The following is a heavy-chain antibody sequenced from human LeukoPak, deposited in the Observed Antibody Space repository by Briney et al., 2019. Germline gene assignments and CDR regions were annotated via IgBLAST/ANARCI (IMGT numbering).Heavy chain of an antibody. Sequence: ASATVSFTASGYTFTGYYMHWVRQAPGQGLEWVGWINPNSGGTNYAQKFQGRVTMTRDTSISTAYMELSRLRSDDTAVYYCARGFGVGATNPARKYYMDVWGKGTTVTVSS. CDR2: INPNSGGT. V-gene: IGHV1-2*02. D-gene: IGHD1-26*01. CDR1: GYTFTGYY. J-gene: IGHJ6*03. CDR3: ARGFGVGATNPARKYYMDV.